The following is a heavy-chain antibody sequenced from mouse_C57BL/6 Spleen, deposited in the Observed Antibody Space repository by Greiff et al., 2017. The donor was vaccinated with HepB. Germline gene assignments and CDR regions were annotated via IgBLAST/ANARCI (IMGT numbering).Heavy chain of an antibody. CDR2: IDPETGGT. CDR3: TTGGWLLRSWFAY. J-gene: IGHJ3*01. Sequence: QVQLQQSGAELVRPGASVTLSCKASGYTFTDYEMHWVKQTPVHGLEWIGAIDPETGGTAYNQKFKGKAILTADKSSSTAYMELRSLTSEDSAVYYCTTGGWLLRSWFAYWGQGTLVTVSA. D-gene: IGHD2-3*01. V-gene: IGHV1-15*01. CDR1: GYTFTDYE.